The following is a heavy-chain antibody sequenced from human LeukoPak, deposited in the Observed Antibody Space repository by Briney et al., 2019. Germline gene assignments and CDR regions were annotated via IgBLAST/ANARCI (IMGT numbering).Heavy chain of an antibody. CDR3: ARTKNSYTDIHTAWIDP. CDR1: GGTFSSYA. CDR2: IIPIFGTA. V-gene: IGHV1-69*05. Sequence: VASVKVSCRASGGTFSSYAISWVRQAPGQGLEWMGRIIPIFGTANYAQKFQGRVTITTDESTSTAYMELSSLRSEDTAVYYCARTKNSYTDIHTAWIDPWGQGTLVTVSS. J-gene: IGHJ5*02. D-gene: IGHD2-15*01.